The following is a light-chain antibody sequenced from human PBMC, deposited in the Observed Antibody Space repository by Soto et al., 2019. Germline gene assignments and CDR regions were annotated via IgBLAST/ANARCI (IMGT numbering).Light chain of an antibody. CDR2: GAS. Sequence: EIVMSQSPPTLSVSPGERATLSCRASQSVSSNLAWYQQKPGQAPRLLIYGASTRATGIPARFSGSGSGTEFTLTISSLQSEDFAVYYCQQYNNWPPTRTFGQGTKVDIK. J-gene: IGKJ1*01. CDR1: QSVSSN. V-gene: IGKV3-15*01. CDR3: QQYNNWPPTRT.